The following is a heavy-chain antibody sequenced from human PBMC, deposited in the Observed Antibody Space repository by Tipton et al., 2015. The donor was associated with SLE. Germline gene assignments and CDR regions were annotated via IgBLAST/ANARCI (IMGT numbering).Heavy chain of an antibody. CDR3: AYLRPGGGWSRDYYYYGMDV. CDR1: GFTFSSYG. V-gene: IGHV3-33*08. J-gene: IGHJ6*02. D-gene: IGHD6-19*01. CDR2: IWYDGSNK. Sequence: SLRLSCAASGFTFSSYGMHWVRQAPGKGLEWVAVIWYDGSNKYYADSVKGRFTISRDNSKNTLYLQMNSLRAEDTAVYYCAYLRPGGGWSRDYYYYGMDVWGQGPTVTVSS.